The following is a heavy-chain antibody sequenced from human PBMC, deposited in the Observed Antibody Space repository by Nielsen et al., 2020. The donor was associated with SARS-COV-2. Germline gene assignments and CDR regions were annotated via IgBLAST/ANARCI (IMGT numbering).Heavy chain of an antibody. CDR2: IYNNDAT. J-gene: IGHJ3*02. D-gene: IGHD1-26*01. V-gene: IGHV3-66*01. CDR3: ARVEVGSSSGALDI. Sequence: LSLTCAASGFNVNKYMTWVRQGPGKGLECVSVIYNNDATYYADSVKGRFIMSRDNSKNMLYLQMDSLRAEDTAVYYCARVEVGSSSGALDIWGQGTMVSVSS. CDR1: GFNVNKY.